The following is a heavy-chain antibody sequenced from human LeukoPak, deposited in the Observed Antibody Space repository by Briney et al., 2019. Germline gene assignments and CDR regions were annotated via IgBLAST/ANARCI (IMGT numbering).Heavy chain of an antibody. Sequence: PGGSLRLSCAASGFIFSSYGMHWVRQAPGKGLEWVAFIRYDGSNKYYADSVKGRFTVSRDNSKNTLYLQMNSLRAEDTAVYYCARVVAGSGSYLDYWGQGTLVTVSS. D-gene: IGHD3-10*01. CDR3: ARVVAGSGSYLDY. J-gene: IGHJ4*02. V-gene: IGHV3-30*02. CDR1: GFIFSSYG. CDR2: IRYDGSNK.